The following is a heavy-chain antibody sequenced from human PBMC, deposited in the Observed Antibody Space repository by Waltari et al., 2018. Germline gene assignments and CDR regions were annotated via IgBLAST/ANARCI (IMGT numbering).Heavy chain of an antibody. Sequence: QVQLQESGPGLVKPSETLSLTCTVSGGSISSYYWSWIRQPPGKGLEWIGYIYYSGSTNYNPSLKSRVTISVDTSKNQFSLKLSSVTAADTAVYYCARVRGLNWNYGPRFDPWGQGTLVTVSS. CDR1: GGSISSYY. V-gene: IGHV4-59*01. D-gene: IGHD1-7*01. J-gene: IGHJ5*02. CDR2: IYYSGST. CDR3: ARVRGLNWNYGPRFDP.